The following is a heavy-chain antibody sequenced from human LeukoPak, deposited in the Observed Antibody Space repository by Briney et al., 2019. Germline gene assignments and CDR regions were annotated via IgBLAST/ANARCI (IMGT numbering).Heavy chain of an antibody. V-gene: IGHV3-23*01. CDR3: ANGYSYGYFETNDP. D-gene: IGHD5-18*01. Sequence: QPGRSLRLSCAASGFTFSSYAMSWVRQAPGKGLEWVSAISGSGGSTYYADSVKGRFTISRDNSKNTLYLQMNSLRAEDTAVYYCANGYSYGYFETNDPWGQGTLVTVSS. J-gene: IGHJ5*02. CDR2: ISGSGGST. CDR1: GFTFSSYA.